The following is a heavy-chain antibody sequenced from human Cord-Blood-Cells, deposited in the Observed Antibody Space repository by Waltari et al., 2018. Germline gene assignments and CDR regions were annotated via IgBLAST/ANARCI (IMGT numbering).Heavy chain of an antibody. CDR1: GSTFTSYY. CDR3: ARGFSDYWYFDL. V-gene: IGHV1-46*01. J-gene: IGHJ2*01. CDR2: INPSGGST. D-gene: IGHD3-10*01. Sequence: QVQLVQSGAEVKKPGASVKVSCTASGSTFTSYYMHWVRQAPGQGLEWMGIINPSGGSTSYAQKFQGRVTMTRDTSTSTVYMELSSLRSEDTAVYYCARGFSDYWYFDLWGRGTLVTVSS.